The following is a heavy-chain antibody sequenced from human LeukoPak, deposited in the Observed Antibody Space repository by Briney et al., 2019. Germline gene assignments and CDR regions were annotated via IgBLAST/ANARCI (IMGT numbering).Heavy chain of an antibody. J-gene: IGHJ5*02. CDR2: IYHSGST. CDR1: GGSISSGGYS. V-gene: IGHV4-30-2*01. Sequence: SETLSLTCAVSGGSISSGGYSWSWIRQPPGKGLEWIGYIYHSGSTYYNPSLKSRVTISVDRSKNQFSLRLSSVTAADTAVYYCASYGDYDNWFDPWGQGTLVTVSS. CDR3: ASYGDYDNWFDP. D-gene: IGHD4-17*01.